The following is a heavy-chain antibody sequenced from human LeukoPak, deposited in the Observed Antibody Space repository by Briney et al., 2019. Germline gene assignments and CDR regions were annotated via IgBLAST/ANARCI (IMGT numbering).Heavy chain of an antibody. CDR3: ARDRSNYFDY. V-gene: IGHV3-48*03. J-gene: IGHJ4*02. Sequence: GGSLRLSCVASGFTFNNYEMTWVRQAPGKGLEWISYISSSSSTIFYADSVKGRFTISRDNAKNSLYLQMNTLRADDTAIYYCARDRSNYFDYWGQGTLVTVS. CDR2: ISSSSSTI. CDR1: GFTFNNYE.